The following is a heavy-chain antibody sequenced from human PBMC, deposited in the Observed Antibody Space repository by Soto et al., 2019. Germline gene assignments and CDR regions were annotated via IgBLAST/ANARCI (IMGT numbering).Heavy chain of an antibody. D-gene: IGHD2-2*01. V-gene: IGHV3-48*02. CDR2: ISPSNTTI. J-gene: IGHJ3*01. Sequence: QLVESGGGLVQPGGSLRLSCAASGFTFSLYPMNWVRQAPGKGLEWLSYISPSNTTIYYADSVKGRFTISRDNAKDSLDLQMNGLRDDDTAVYYCARVGRGFCSSTRCYTDGFDLWGPGTVVTVST. CDR3: ARVGRGFCSSTRCYTDGFDL. CDR1: GFTFSLYP.